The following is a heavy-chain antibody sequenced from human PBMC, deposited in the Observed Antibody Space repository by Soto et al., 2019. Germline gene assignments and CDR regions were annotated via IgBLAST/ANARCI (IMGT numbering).Heavy chain of an antibody. D-gene: IGHD2-8*01. CDR2: MYSGGGT. V-gene: IGHV3-66*01. CDR3: ARDPGVNWA. J-gene: IGHJ6*04. Sequence: VQLVESGGGLVQPGGSLRLSCVASGFTVSNNYMTWVRQAPGKGLEWVSNMYSGGGTYSTDSVKGRFTISRDSSTNTLYLQMDNVRAEDTAVYYCARDPGVNWAWGKGTTVTVSS. CDR1: GFTVSNNY.